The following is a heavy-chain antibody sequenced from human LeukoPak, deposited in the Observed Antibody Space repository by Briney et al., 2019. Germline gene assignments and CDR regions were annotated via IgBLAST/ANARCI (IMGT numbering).Heavy chain of an antibody. CDR3: TRDLYSGYDYGYFDY. J-gene: IGHJ4*02. D-gene: IGHD5-12*01. Sequence: PGGSLRLSCTGSGSTFGDYAMSWFRQAPGKGLEWVGFIRSKAYGGTTEYAASVKGRFAISRDDSKSIAYLQMNSLKTEDTAVYYCTRDLYSGYDYGYFDYWGQGTLVTVSS. CDR2: IRSKAYGGTT. V-gene: IGHV3-49*03. CDR1: GSTFGDYA.